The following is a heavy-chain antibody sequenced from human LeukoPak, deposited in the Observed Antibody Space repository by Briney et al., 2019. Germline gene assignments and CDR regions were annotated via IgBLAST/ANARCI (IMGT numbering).Heavy chain of an antibody. CDR1: GYTFTSYG. V-gene: IGHV1-18*01. CDR3: ARDIVATTINYYYYYYMDV. D-gene: IGHD5-12*01. J-gene: IGHJ6*03. Sequence: GASVKVSCKASGYTFTSYGISWVRQAPGQGLEWMGWISAYNGSTNYAQKLQGRVTMTTDTSTSTAYMELRSLRSDDTAVYYCARDIVATTINYYYYYYMDVWGKGTTVTVSS. CDR2: ISAYNGST.